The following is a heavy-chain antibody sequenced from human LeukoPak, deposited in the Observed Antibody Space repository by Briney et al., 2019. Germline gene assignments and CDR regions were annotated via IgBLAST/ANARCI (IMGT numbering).Heavy chain of an antibody. J-gene: IGHJ4*02. Sequence: GASVKVSCEASGYTFTSYYMHWVRQAPGQGLEWMGIINPSGGSTHYAQKFKGRVTMTRDTSTSTVYMALTSLRSEDTPVYYCARDRVVPFDYWGQGPLVPVSS. V-gene: IGHV1-46*01. CDR3: ARDRVVPFDY. CDR1: GYTFTSYY. CDR2: INPSGGST. D-gene: IGHD6-6*01.